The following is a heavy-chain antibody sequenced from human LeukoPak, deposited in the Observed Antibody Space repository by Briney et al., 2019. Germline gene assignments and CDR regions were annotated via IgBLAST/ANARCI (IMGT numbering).Heavy chain of an antibody. D-gene: IGHD3-10*01. CDR3: APYYYGSGSYYQPVDY. J-gene: IGHJ4*02. CDR1: GGTFSSYA. V-gene: IGHV1-69*04. CDR2: IIPIFGIA. Sequence: WASVKVSCKASGGTFSSYAISWVRQAPGQGLEWMGRIIPIFGIANYAQTFQGRVTITADKSTSTAYMELSSLRSEDTAVYYCAPYYYGSGSYYQPVDYWGQGTLVTVSS.